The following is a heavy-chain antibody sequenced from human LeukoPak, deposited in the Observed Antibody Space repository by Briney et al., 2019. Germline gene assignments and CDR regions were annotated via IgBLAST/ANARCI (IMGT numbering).Heavy chain of an antibody. Sequence: ASVKVSCKASGYTFTSYDINWVRQATGQGLEWMGWMNPNSGNTGYAQKFQGRVTMTTDTSTSTAYMELRSLRSDDTAVYYCARGGGDVGATPPMYWGQGTLVTVSS. CDR1: GYTFTSYD. J-gene: IGHJ4*02. D-gene: IGHD1-26*01. CDR2: MNPNSGNT. CDR3: ARGGGDVGATPPMY. V-gene: IGHV1-8*02.